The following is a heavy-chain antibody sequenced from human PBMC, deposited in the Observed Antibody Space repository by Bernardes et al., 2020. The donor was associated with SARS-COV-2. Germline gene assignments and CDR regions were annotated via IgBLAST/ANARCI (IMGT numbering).Heavy chain of an antibody. Sequence: SETLSLTCTVPGGSISSYYWSWIRQPPGKGLEWIGYIYYSGSTNYNPSLKSRVTISVDTSKNQFSLKLSSVTAADTAVYYCARAPYDFWSGYYFDYWGQGTLVTVSS. CDR2: IYYSGST. J-gene: IGHJ4*02. CDR1: GGSISSYY. V-gene: IGHV4-59*01. D-gene: IGHD3-3*01. CDR3: ARAPYDFWSGYYFDY.